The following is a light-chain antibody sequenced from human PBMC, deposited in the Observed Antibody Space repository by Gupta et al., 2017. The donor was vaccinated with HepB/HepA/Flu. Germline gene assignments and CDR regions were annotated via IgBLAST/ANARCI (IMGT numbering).Light chain of an antibody. CDR1: SSNIGSNT. V-gene: IGLV1-44*01. J-gene: IGLJ3*02. CDR2: SNN. Sequence: QSVLPQPPSASGTPGQRVTISCSGSSSNIGSNTVNWYQQLPGTAPKLLIYSNNQRPSGVPDRFSGSKSGTSASLAISGLQSEDEAEYYCEAWDDSLNGPNWVFGGGTKLTVL. CDR3: EAWDDSLNGPNWV.